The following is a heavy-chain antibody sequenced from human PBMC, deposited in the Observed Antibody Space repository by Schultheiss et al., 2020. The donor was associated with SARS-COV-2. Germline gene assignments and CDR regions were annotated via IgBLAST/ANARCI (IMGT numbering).Heavy chain of an antibody. CDR1: GGSISSGSYY. CDR2: IYYSGST. D-gene: IGHD2-21*01. V-gene: IGHV4-61*10. Sequence: SETLSLTCTVSGGSISSGSYYWSWIRQPAGKGLEWIGYIYYSGSTYYNPSLKSRVTISVDTSKNQFSLKLSSVAAADTAVYYCARDSPPDYWGQGTLVTVSS. J-gene: IGHJ4*02. CDR3: ARDSPPDY.